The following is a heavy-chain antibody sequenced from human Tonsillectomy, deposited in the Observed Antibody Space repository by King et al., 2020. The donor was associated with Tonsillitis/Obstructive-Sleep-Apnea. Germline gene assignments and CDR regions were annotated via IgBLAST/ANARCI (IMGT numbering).Heavy chain of an antibody. CDR2: ISGYNGDT. Sequence: QLVQSGAEVKKPGASVTVSCKASGYTFISYGIIWVRQAPGQGLEWMGWISGYNGDTNYAQKLQGRVTMTTETSTSTAYLEMRSLRSDDTAVYYCARVSAFAWELLPVDPWGQGTLVTVSS. V-gene: IGHV1-18*01. D-gene: IGHD1-26*01. J-gene: IGHJ5*02. CDR1: GYTFISYG. CDR3: ARVSAFAWELLPVDP.